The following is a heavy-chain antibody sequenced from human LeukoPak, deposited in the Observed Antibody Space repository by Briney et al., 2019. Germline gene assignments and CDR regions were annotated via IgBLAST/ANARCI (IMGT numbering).Heavy chain of an antibody. CDR1: GFTFSDHY. Sequence: GGSLRLSCAASGFTFSDHYMDWVRQAPGKGLEWVGRIRKKGNSCTTEYAASVKGRFTISRDDSKNSLYLQMNSLKTEDTAVYYCARVGSGYDLDYWGQGTLVTVSS. CDR2: IRKKGNSCTT. D-gene: IGHD5-12*01. J-gene: IGHJ4*02. CDR3: ARVGSGYDLDY. V-gene: IGHV3-72*01.